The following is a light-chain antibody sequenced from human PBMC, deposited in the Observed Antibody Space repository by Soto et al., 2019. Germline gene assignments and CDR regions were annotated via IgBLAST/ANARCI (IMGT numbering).Light chain of an antibody. Sequence: QSALTQPPSASGSPGPSVTISCTGTSSDVGGYNYVSWYQQHPGKAPKLMIYEVSKRPSGVPDRFFGSKSGNTASLTVSGIQAEDEADYYCSSYAGSLYVFGTGTKLTVL. CDR3: SSYAGSLYV. CDR2: EVS. J-gene: IGLJ1*01. V-gene: IGLV2-8*01. CDR1: SSDVGGYNY.